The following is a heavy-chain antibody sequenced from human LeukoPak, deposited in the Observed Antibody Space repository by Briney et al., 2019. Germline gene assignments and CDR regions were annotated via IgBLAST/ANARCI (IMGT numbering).Heavy chain of an antibody. V-gene: IGHV3-30-3*01. D-gene: IGHD2/OR15-2a*01. J-gene: IGHJ4*02. CDR1: GFTFGSYA. CDR2: ISYDGSNK. Sequence: GRSLRLSCAAPGFTFGSYAMHWVRQAPGKGLEWVAVISYDGSNKYYADSVKGRFTISRDNSKNTLYLQMNSLRAEDTAVYYCARDNSWLAFDYWGQGTLVTVSS. CDR3: ARDNSWLAFDY.